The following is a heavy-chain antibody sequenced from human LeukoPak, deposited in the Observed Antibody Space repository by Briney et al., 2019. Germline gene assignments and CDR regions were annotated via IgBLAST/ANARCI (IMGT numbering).Heavy chain of an antibody. J-gene: IGHJ4*02. D-gene: IGHD3-10*01. Sequence: PSETLSLTXAVYGGSFSGYYWSWICQPPGKGLEWIGEINHSGSTNYNPSLKSRVTISVDTSKNQFSLKLSSVTAADTAVYYCARAAPMVRGVPLDYWGQGTLVTVSS. V-gene: IGHV4-34*01. CDR2: INHSGST. CDR3: ARAAPMVRGVPLDY. CDR1: GGSFSGYY.